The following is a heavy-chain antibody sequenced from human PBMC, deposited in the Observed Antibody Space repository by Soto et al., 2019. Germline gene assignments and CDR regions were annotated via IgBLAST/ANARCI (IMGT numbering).Heavy chain of an antibody. J-gene: IGHJ6*02. CDR2: IMPIFRTP. V-gene: IGHV1-69*12. CDR3: ARDNDWPQVGGNYYYRLDV. Sequence: QVQLEQSGAEVKKPGSSVKVSCKASGGTFRNSAFSWVRQAPGQGLEWMGGIMPIFRTPDYAQKFQGRVTITADESTSTTYMELSGLRSDDTAVYYCARDNDWPQVGGNYYYRLDVWGHGTAVTVSS. CDR1: GGTFRNSA. D-gene: IGHD1-1*01.